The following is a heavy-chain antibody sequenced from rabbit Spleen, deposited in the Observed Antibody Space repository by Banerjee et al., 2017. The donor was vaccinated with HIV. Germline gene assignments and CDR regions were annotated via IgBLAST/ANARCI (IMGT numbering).Heavy chain of an antibody. D-gene: IGHD4-1*01. Sequence: QEQLVESGGGLVQPEGSLTLTCTASGFSFSSSYLMCWVRQVPGKGLEWIGYIDPVFGITYYANWVNGRFTISRDNAQNTLFLQLNSLTAADTATYFCVREVAAKFNLWGPGTLVTVS. CDR2: IDPVFGIT. CDR3: VREVAAKFNL. V-gene: IGHV1S45*01. CDR1: GFSFSSSYL. J-gene: IGHJ4*01.